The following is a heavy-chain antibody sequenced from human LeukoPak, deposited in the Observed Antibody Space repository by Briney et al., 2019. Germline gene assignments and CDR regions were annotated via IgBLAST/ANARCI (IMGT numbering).Heavy chain of an antibody. CDR3: ARIKIAAAGRPFDY. CDR2: MNPNSGNT. J-gene: IGHJ4*02. V-gene: IGHV1-8*02. D-gene: IGHD6-13*01. Sequence: GASVKVSCKASGYTFTSYGISWVRQATGQGLEWMGWMNPNSGNTGYAQKFQGRVTMTRNTSISTAYMELSSLRSEDTAVYYCARIKIAAAGRPFDYWGQGTLVTVS. CDR1: GYTFTSYG.